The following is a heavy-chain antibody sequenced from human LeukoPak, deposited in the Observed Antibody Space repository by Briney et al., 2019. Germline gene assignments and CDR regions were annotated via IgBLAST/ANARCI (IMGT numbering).Heavy chain of an antibody. J-gene: IGHJ5*02. CDR1: GFTFDDYA. Sequence: GGSLRLSCEDSGFTFDDYAIHWVRQAPGNGLEWISGISWNSGSIGYADSVKGRFTISRDNAKNSLYLQMNSLRAEDTALYYCAKDRSGYSSGWFDPWGQGTLVTVSS. CDR3: AKDRSGYSSGWFDP. V-gene: IGHV3-9*01. D-gene: IGHD6-19*01. CDR2: ISWNSGSI.